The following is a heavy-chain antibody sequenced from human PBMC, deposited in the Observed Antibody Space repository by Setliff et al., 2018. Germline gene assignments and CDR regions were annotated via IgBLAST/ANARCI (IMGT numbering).Heavy chain of an antibody. CDR3: AASRAYTGAVEEWFLPKTFDF. V-gene: IGHV4-4*07. CDR1: GDSTSNYY. CDR2: IYVTEST. J-gene: IGHJ4*02. D-gene: IGHD3-10*01. Sequence: PSETLSLTCTVSGDSTSNYYWNWIRQPAGKGLEWIGRIYVTESTKYNPSLKSRVTLSIDTSKNQFSLKLSSVTAADAALYYCAASRAYTGAVEEWFLPKTFDFWGQGSPVT.